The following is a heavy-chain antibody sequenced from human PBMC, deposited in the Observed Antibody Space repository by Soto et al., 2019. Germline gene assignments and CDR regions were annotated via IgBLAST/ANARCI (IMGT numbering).Heavy chain of an antibody. J-gene: IGHJ4*02. CDR1: GFAFSGST. D-gene: IGHD6-19*01. CDR2: IRTKTNNYAT. V-gene: IGHV3-73*02. Sequence: EVQLVESGGGLVQPGGSLTLSCAGSGFAFSGSTIHWVRQASGKGLEWVGRIRTKTNNYATAYAASVKGRFTISRDDSKNMAYLQMNSLKTEDTAVYYCTAMAGIDYWGQGTLVTVSS. CDR3: TAMAGIDY.